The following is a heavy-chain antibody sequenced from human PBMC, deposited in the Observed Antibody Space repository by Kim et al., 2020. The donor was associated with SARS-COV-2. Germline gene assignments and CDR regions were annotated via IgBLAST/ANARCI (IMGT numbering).Heavy chain of an antibody. CDR3: ARDHRLVVLPAALEDRIHYYYYGMDV. CDR1: GFTFSTYS. CDR2: ISSSSGFI. V-gene: IGHV3-21*01. J-gene: IGHJ6*02. D-gene: IGHD2-2*01. Sequence: GGSLRLSCAASGFTFSTYSMNWVRQAPGKGLEWVSSISSSSGFIYYGDSVKGRFTISRDNAKNSLFLQMNSLRAEDTAVYYCARDHRLVVLPAALEDRIHYYYYGMDVWGQGTTVTVSS.